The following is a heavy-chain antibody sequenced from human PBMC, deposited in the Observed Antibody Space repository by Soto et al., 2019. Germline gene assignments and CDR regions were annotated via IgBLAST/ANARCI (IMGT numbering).Heavy chain of an antibody. J-gene: IGHJ1*01. V-gene: IGHV1-69*13. CDR2: IIPIFGTA. Sequence: GASVKVSCNASGYRFTTHYIHWVRQAPGQGLEWMGGIIPIFGTANYAQKFQGRVTITADESTSTAYMELSSLRSEDTAVYYCASPIAVAGTRYFQHWGQGTLVTVSS. CDR1: GYRFTTHY. CDR3: ASPIAVAGTRYFQH. D-gene: IGHD6-19*01.